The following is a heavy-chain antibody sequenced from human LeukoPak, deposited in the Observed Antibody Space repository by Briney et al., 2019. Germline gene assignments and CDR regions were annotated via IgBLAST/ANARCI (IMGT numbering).Heavy chain of an antibody. CDR3: ARTSRDGYNLGFYFDY. CDR2: ISHSGNT. D-gene: IGHD5-24*01. V-gene: IGHV4-30-2*01. J-gene: IGHJ4*02. Sequence: SETLSLTCTVPGGSISSGGYSWSWIRQPPGKGLEWIGYISHSGNTNYNPSLKSRVTISVDRSKNQFSLNLSSVTAADTAIYYCARTSRDGYNLGFYFDYWGQGTLVTVSS. CDR1: GGSISSGGYS.